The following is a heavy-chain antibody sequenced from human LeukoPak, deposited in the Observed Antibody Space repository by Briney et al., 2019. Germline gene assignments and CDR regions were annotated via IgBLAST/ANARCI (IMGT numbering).Heavy chain of an antibody. D-gene: IGHD6-6*01. CDR1: GYTFTSYY. V-gene: IGHV1-24*01. J-gene: IGHJ1*01. CDR2: FDPEDGET. CDR3: ATSGSSSSEYFQH. Sequence: GASVKVSCKASGYTFTSYYMHWVRQAPGKGLEWMGGFDPEDGETIYAQKFQGRVTMTEDTSTDTAYMELSSLRSEDTAVYYCATSGSSSSEYFQHWGQGTLVTVSS.